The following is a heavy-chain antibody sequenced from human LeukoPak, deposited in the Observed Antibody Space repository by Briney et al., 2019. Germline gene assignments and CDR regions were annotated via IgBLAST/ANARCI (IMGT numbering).Heavy chain of an antibody. V-gene: IGHV4-61*02. J-gene: IGHJ6*03. CDR1: GASMSSGDYY. CDR3: ARGSVFLYYYYMDV. Sequence: SETLSLTCTVSGASMSSGDYYWSWIRQPAGKGLEWIGRIYTSGSTNYNPSLKSRVTMSVDTSKNQFSLKLSSVTAADTAVYYCARGSVFLYYYYMDVWGKGTTVTVSS. CDR2: IYTSGST. D-gene: IGHD2-21*01.